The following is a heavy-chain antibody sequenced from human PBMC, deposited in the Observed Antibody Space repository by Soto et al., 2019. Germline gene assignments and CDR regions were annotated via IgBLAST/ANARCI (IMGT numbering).Heavy chain of an antibody. D-gene: IGHD3-10*01. CDR3: AFNSGAGSYSFDY. Sequence: EVQLLESGGGLVQPGGSLRLSCAASGFTFSSYAMWWVRQAPGKGLECVSAISGGGETTYYADSVKGRFTISRDNSKNTLYLHMNSLRAEDTAVYYCAFNSGAGSYSFDYWGQGNLVIVSS. CDR1: GFTFSSYA. V-gene: IGHV3-23*01. CDR2: ISGGGETT. J-gene: IGHJ4*02.